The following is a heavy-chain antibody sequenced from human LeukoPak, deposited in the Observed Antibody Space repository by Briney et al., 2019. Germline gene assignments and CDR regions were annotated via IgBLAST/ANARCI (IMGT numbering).Heavy chain of an antibody. J-gene: IGHJ4*02. CDR2: IYPGDSES. V-gene: IGHV5-51*01. D-gene: IGHD1-26*01. CDR3: ARLSIMGGATSPSDY. Sequence: GESLKISCKGSGYSFTNYWIGWVRQMPGKGLEWMGTIYPGDSESRYSPSFQGQVTFSADKSISTAYLQWSSLKASDTAVYYCARLSIMGGATSPSDYWGQGTLVTVSS. CDR1: GYSFTNYW.